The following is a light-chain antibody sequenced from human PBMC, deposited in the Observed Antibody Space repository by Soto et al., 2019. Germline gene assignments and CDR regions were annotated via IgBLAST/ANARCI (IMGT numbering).Light chain of an antibody. J-gene: IGKJ1*01. Sequence: EVVLTQSPATLSLSPGERATLSCRASQNVRTFLDWYQQKPGQAPRLLIYGASNRATGIPARFSGSGSGTDFTLAIRSLEPEYFAVYYCQQHSHWPPWTFGQGTRVDIQ. CDR1: QNVRTF. CDR2: GAS. CDR3: QQHSHWPPWT. V-gene: IGKV3-11*01.